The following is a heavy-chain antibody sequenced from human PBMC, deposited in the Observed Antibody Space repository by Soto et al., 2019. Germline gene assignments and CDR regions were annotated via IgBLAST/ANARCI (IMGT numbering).Heavy chain of an antibody. J-gene: IGHJ6*02. CDR1: GGTFSSYA. V-gene: IGHV1-69*06. D-gene: IGHD5-12*01. Sequence: ASVKVSCKASGGTFSSYAISWVRQAPGQGLEWMGGIIPIFGTANYAQKFQGRVTITADKSTSTAYMELSSLRSEDTAVYCCAIDVGGGWLRSNYYYYGMDVWGQGTTVT. CDR3: AIDVGGGWLRSNYYYYGMDV. CDR2: IIPIFGTA.